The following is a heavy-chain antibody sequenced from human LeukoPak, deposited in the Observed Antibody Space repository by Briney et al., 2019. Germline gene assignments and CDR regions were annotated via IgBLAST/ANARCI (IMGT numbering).Heavy chain of an antibody. CDR1: GGSISSYY. Sequence: SETLSLTCTVSGGSISSYYWSWIRQPPGKGLEWIGYIYYSGSTNYNPSLKSRVTISVDTSKNQFSLKLSSVTAADTAVYYCARDRFIGGLAIDIWGRGTMVTVSS. V-gene: IGHV4-59*01. D-gene: IGHD3-16*01. CDR2: IYYSGST. J-gene: IGHJ3*02. CDR3: ARDRFIGGLAIDI.